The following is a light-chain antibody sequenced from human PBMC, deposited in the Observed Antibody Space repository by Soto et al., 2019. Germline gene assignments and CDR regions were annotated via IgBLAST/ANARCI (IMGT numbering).Light chain of an antibody. J-gene: IGLJ2*01. CDR3: AAWDDSLHGPV. Sequence: QSVLTQPPSASGTPGQGVTISCSGSSSNIGSNTVNWYQHLPGTAPKLLIFSNYQRPSGVPDRFSGSKSGTSASLAISRLQSEDEADYCCAAWDDSLHGPVFGGGTKLTVL. CDR2: SNY. CDR1: SSNIGSNT. V-gene: IGLV1-44*01.